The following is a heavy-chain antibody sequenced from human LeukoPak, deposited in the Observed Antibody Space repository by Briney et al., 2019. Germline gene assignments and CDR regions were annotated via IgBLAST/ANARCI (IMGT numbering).Heavy chain of an antibody. CDR3: ARSGIAAAGTVY. D-gene: IGHD6-13*01. CDR1: GYTFTSYY. Sequence: ASVKVSCKASGYTFTSYYMHWVRQAPGQGLEWMEWINPNSGGTNYAQKFQGRVTMTRDTSISTAYMELSRLRPDDTAVYYCARSGIAAAGTVYWGQGTLVTVSS. J-gene: IGHJ4*02. CDR2: INPNSGGT. V-gene: IGHV1-2*02.